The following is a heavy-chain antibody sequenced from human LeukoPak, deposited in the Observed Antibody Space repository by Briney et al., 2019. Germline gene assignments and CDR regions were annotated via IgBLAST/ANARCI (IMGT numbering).Heavy chain of an antibody. V-gene: IGHV3-30*02. CDR2: IRYDGSNK. D-gene: IGHD3-10*01. CDR3: AKELQNYYFYYYMDV. CDR1: GFTFSSYG. J-gene: IGHJ6*03. Sequence: GGSLRLSCAASGFTFSSYGMHWVRQAPGKGLEWVAFIRYDGSNKYYADSVKGRFTISRDNSKNTLYLQMNSLRAEDTAVYYCAKELQNYYFYYYMDVWGKGTTVTVS.